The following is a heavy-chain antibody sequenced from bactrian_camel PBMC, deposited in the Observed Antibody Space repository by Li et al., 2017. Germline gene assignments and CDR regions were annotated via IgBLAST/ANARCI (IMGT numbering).Heavy chain of an antibody. Sequence: DVQLVESGGGSMQAGGSLRLSCTVSGSTRNCMGWFRQPPGKSREGVAAIDTRGNVAIADSVKGRFSISKDNAGTTLSLQMNDLRPEDTAMYFCAARPINTRRCCAGGTTEFGYWGRGPRSPSP. D-gene: IGHD1*01. CDR2: IDTRGNV. CDR1: GSTRNC. CDR3: AARPINTRRCCAGGTTEFGY. V-gene: IGHV3S31*01. J-gene: IGHJ6*01.